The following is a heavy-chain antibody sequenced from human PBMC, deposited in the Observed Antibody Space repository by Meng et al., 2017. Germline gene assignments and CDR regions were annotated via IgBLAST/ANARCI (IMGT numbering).Heavy chain of an antibody. Sequence: GESLKISCAASGFTFSDYYMSWIRQAPGKGLEWVSYISSSGSTIYYADSVKGRFTISRDNAKNSLYLQMNSLRAEDTAVYYCARSGWNYDSRWFDPWGQGTLVTVSS. CDR3: ARSGWNYDSRWFDP. CDR1: GFTFSDYY. J-gene: IGHJ5*02. V-gene: IGHV3-11*01. D-gene: IGHD3-3*01. CDR2: ISSSGSTI.